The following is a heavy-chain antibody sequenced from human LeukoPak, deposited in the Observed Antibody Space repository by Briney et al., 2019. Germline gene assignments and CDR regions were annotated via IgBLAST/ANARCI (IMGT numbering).Heavy chain of an antibody. J-gene: IGHJ3*02. CDR3: ARASDSSGQHAFDI. CDR2: IIPILGIA. V-gene: IGHV1-69*04. Sequence: SVKVSCKASGGTFSSYAISWVRQAPGQGLEWMGRIIPILGIANYAQKFQGRVTITADKSTSTAYMELSSLRSEDTAVYYCARASDSSGQHAFDIWGQGTMVTVSS. CDR1: GGTFSSYA. D-gene: IGHD6-19*01.